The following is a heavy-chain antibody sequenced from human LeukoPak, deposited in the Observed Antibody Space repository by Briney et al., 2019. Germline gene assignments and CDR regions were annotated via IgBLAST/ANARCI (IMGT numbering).Heavy chain of an antibody. CDR1: GYTFTGYY. V-gene: IGHV1-2*02. J-gene: IGHJ6*03. CDR3: ARGSTDYGDYETDYYYYYYMDV. Sequence: RASVKVSRKASGYTFTGYYMHWVRQAPGQGLEWMGWINPNSGGTNYAQKFQGRVTMTRDTSTSTVYMELSSLRSEDTAVYYCARGSTDYGDYETDYYYYYYMDVWGKGTTVTISS. CDR2: INPNSGGT. D-gene: IGHD4-17*01.